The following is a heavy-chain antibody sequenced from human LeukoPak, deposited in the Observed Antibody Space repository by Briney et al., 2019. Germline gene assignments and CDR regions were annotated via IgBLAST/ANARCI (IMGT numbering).Heavy chain of an antibody. J-gene: IGHJ4*02. D-gene: IGHD3-3*02. CDR1: GYTFTNYG. Sequence: ASVKVSCKASGYTFTNYGITWVRQAPGQGLEWMGWISAYNGYTNYAQKFRGRVTMTTDTSTTTAYMELRSLRSDDTGVYYCARFTPRLSREKFDYWGQGTLVTVSS. CDR3: ARFTPRLSREKFDY. CDR2: ISAYNGYT. V-gene: IGHV1-18*01.